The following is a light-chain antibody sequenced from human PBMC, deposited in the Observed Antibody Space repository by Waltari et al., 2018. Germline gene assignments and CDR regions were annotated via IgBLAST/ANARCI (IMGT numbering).Light chain of an antibody. CDR3: QQYYNSPYT. CDR2: WAS. V-gene: IGKV4-1*01. CDR1: QTLLYSANNKNY. Sequence: DSLAVSLGEGATISCTSSQTLLYSANNKNYLAWYQQKPGQPPQALIYWASTRQSGVPDRFSGSGSGTSFTLTISSLQAEDVAVYYCQQYYNSPYTFGQGTKLEIK. J-gene: IGKJ2*01.